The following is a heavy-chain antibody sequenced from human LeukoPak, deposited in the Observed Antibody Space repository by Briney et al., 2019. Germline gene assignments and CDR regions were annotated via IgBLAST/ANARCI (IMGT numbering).Heavy chain of an antibody. CDR2: IYYTGST. CDR3: ARDQRLGAAAAGSDY. Sequence: IYYTGSTNYSPSFKSRVTISVDSSKNELSLNLRSVTAADTAVYYCARDQRLGAAAAGSDYWGQGTLVTVSS. J-gene: IGHJ4*02. D-gene: IGHD6-13*01. V-gene: IGHV4-59*01.